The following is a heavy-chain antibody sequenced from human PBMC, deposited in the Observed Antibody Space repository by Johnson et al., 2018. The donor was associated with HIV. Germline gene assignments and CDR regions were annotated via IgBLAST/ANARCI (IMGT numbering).Heavy chain of an antibody. CDR2: ISYDGSNK. V-gene: IGHV3-30-3*01. CDR3: ARVPPWALGATGWLDAFDI. CDR1: GFTFSSYA. J-gene: IGHJ3*02. D-gene: IGHD1-26*01. Sequence: QVQLVESGGGVVQPGRSLRLSCAASGFTFSSYAMHWVRQAPGQGLEWVAVISYDGSNKYYAASVQGRLPISRDNSKNTLYLQMNSLRAEDTAVYYCARVPPWALGATGWLDAFDIWGQGTMVTVSS.